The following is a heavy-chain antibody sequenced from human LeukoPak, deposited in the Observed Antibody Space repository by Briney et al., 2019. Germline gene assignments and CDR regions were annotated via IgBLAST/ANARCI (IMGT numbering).Heavy chain of an antibody. J-gene: IGHJ3*02. CDR2: IYYSGST. CDR1: GGSISSYY. V-gene: IGHV4-59*01. CDR3: ARGAIVGAIGDAFDI. D-gene: IGHD1-26*01. Sequence: SETLSLTCTVSGGSISSYYWSWIRQPPGKGLEWIGYIYYSGSTNYNPSLKSRVTISVDTSKNQFSLKLSSVTAADTAVYYCARGAIVGAIGDAFDIWGQGTMVTVSS.